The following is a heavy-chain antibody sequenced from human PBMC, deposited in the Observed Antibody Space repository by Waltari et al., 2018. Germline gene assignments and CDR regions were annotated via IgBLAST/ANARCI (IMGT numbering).Heavy chain of an antibody. V-gene: IGHV3-33*01. CDR3: ARGVSGFDY. CDR2: IWYDGSNK. J-gene: IGHJ4*02. CDR1: GFPFSSYG. D-gene: IGHD6-25*01. Sequence: QVQLVESGGGVVQPGRSLRLSCAASGFPFSSYGMHWVRQAPGKGLEWVAVIWYDGSNKYYADSVKGRFTISRDNSKNTLYLQMNSLRAEDTAVYYCARGVSGFDYWGQGTLVTVSS.